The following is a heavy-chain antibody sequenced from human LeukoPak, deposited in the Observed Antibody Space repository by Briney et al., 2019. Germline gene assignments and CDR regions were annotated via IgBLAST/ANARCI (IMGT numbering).Heavy chain of an antibody. CDR3: ATYRQVLLPFES. CDR2: ISGRTSTI. Sequence: QAGGSLRLSCVVSGFTFSPYSMNWVRQAPGKGLEWVAYISGRTSTIYYADSVYGRFTISRDNAKNSLYMQMNSLRAEDTAIYYCATYRQVLLPFESWGQGTLVTVSS. CDR1: GFTFSPYS. J-gene: IGHJ4*02. V-gene: IGHV3-48*01. D-gene: IGHD2-8*02.